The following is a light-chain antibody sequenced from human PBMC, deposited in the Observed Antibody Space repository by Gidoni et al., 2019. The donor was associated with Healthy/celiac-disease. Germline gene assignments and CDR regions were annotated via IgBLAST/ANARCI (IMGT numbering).Light chain of an antibody. V-gene: IGKV3-11*01. CDR2: DAS. Sequence: EVVLTQSPATLSLSPGERATLSCSASQSVSSYLAWYQQKPGQAPRLLIYDASNRATGIPARFSGSGSGTDFTLNISSREPEDFAVYYCQQRSNWPPTFGQGTKVEIK. CDR3: QQRSNWPPT. J-gene: IGKJ1*01. CDR1: QSVSSY.